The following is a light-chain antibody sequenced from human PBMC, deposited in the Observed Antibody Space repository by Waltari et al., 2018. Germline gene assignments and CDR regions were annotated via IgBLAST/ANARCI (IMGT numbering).Light chain of an antibody. CDR3: LLYMGSGIWV. CDR2: KAN. CDR1: SGSVPRNSY. J-gene: IGLJ3*02. Sequence: QTVVTQEPSLSVSPGGTVTLPCALSSGSVPRNSYARWDQQSPGQTPRTLVYKANIRSSGVPDRFSGSMLGNKAALIITGAQADDESDYYCLLYMGSGIWVFGGGTKLTVL. V-gene: IGLV8-61*01.